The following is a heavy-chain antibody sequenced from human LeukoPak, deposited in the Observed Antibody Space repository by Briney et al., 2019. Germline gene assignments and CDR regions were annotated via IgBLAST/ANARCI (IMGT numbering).Heavy chain of an antibody. CDR3: ASFPHQRLYSSGWYSGPLYYYGMDV. Sequence: PSQTLSLTCTVAGGSISSSSYYWGWIRQPPGKGLEWFGSIYYSGSTYYNPSLKSRVTISVDTSKNQFSLKLSSVTAADTAVYYCASFPHQRLYSSGWYSGPLYYYGMDVWGQGTTVTVSS. CDR2: IYYSGST. J-gene: IGHJ6*02. CDR1: GGSISSSSYY. V-gene: IGHV4-39*07. D-gene: IGHD6-19*01.